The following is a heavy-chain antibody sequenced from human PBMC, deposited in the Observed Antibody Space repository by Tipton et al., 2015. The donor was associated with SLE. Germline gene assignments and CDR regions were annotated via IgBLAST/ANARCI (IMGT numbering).Heavy chain of an antibody. CDR3: AKGENYYYDSSGSIDY. Sequence: SLRISCAASGFTFSSYGMHWVRQAPGKGLEWVAVIWYDGSNKYYADSVKGRFTISRDNSKNTLYLQMNSLRAEDTAVYCCAKGENYYYDSSGSIDYWGQGTLVTVSS. V-gene: IGHV3-33*06. CDR1: GFTFSSYG. CDR2: IWYDGSNK. D-gene: IGHD3-22*01. J-gene: IGHJ4*02.